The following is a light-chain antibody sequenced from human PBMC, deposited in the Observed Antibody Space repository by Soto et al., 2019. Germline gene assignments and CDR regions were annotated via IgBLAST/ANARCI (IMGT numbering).Light chain of an antibody. CDR1: SSDVGGYNY. V-gene: IGLV2-14*01. CDR3: SSYTSSSTLV. Sequence: QSALTQPASVSGSPGQAITISCTGTSSDVGGYNYVSWYQQHPRKAPKLMIYDVSNRPSGVSNRFSGSKSGNTASLTISGLQAEDDADYYCSSYTSSSTLVFGGGTKVTVL. J-gene: IGLJ2*01. CDR2: DVS.